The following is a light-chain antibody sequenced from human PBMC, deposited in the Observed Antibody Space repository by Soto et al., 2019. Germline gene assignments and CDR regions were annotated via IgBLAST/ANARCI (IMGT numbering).Light chain of an antibody. V-gene: IGLV1-47*01. J-gene: IGLJ1*01. CDR2: RNN. CDR1: SSNIGSNY. CDR3: AAWDDSLSGLYV. Sequence: QSVLTQPPSASGPPGQRVTISCSGSSSNIGSNYVYWYQQLPGTAPKLLIYRNNQRPSGVPDRFSGSKSGTSASLAISGLRSEDEADYYCAAWDDSLSGLYVFGTGTKLTVL.